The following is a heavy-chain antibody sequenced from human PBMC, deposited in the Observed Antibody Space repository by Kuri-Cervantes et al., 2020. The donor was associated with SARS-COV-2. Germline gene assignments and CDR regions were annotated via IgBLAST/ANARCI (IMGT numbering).Heavy chain of an antibody. J-gene: IGHJ4*02. CDR1: GYSFTSYW. D-gene: IGHD1-26*01. CDR2: IYPGDSDT. CDR3: ARQFLVGATTDFDY. V-gene: IGHV5-51*01. Sequence: KDSCKGSGYSFTSYWSGWVRQMPGKGLEWMGIIYPGDSDTRYSPSFQGQVTISADKSISTAYLQWSSLKASDTAMYYCARQFLVGATTDFDYWGQGTLVTVSS.